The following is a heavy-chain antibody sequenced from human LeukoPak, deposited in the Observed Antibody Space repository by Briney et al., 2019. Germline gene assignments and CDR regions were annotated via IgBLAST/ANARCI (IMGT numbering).Heavy chain of an antibody. D-gene: IGHD3-22*01. CDR2: IDYSGRT. CDR3: ARDSGSGYYSGLDY. Sequence: SETLSLTCTVSGGSISSYYWSWIRQPPGKGLEWIGYIDYSGRTNYSPSLKSRVSISVVTSNNQFSLNLRSVTAADTAVYYCARDSGSGYYSGLDYWGQGTLVTVSS. V-gene: IGHV4-59*01. CDR1: GGSISSYY. J-gene: IGHJ4*02.